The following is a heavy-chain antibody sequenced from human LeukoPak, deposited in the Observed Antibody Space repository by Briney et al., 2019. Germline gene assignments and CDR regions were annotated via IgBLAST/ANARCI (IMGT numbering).Heavy chain of an antibody. CDR2: IYYSGST. CDR1: GGSISSYS. V-gene: IGHV4-59*01. CDR3: ARGGRMVRGVIRD. J-gene: IGHJ4*02. D-gene: IGHD3-10*01. Sequence: SETLSLTCTVSGGSISSYSWSWIRQPPGKGLEWIGYIYYSGSTNYNPSLKSRVTISVDTSKNQFSLKLSSVTAADTAVYYCARGGRMVRGVIRDWGQGTLVTVSS.